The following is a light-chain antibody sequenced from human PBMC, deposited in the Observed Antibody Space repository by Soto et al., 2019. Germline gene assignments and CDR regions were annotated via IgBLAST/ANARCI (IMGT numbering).Light chain of an antibody. CDR1: RSVSSSF. CDR2: HAS. Sequence: EIVLTQSPGTLSLSPGERATLSCRASRSVSSSFLAWYQQKSGQAPRLLIYHASSRATGIPDRFSASGSGTDFTLTSSRLEPEDFSVYFCQQYGSSPWTCGQAPKVEIK. V-gene: IGKV3-20*01. J-gene: IGKJ1*01. CDR3: QQYGSSPWT.